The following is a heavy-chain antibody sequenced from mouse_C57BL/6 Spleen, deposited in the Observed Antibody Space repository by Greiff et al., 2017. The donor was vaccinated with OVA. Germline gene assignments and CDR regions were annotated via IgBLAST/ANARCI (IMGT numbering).Heavy chain of an antibody. Sequence: EVKVEESGGGLVKPGGSLKLSCAASGFTFSDYGMHWVRQAPEKGLEWVAYISSGSSTIYYADTVKGRFTISRDNAKNTLFLQMTSLRSEDTAMYYCARYDYDGAYGGQGTLVTVSA. CDR1: GFTFSDYG. CDR3: ARYDYDGAY. J-gene: IGHJ3*01. CDR2: ISSGSSTI. V-gene: IGHV5-17*01. D-gene: IGHD2-4*01.